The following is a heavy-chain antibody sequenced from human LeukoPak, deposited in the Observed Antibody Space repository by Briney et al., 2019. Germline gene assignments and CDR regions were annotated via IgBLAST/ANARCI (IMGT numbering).Heavy chain of an antibody. D-gene: IGHD6-6*01. V-gene: IGHV1-8*03. Sequence: ASVTVSCKASGYTFTNYDISWVRQAAGQGLEWMGWMNPYNGDTDFVQKFQGRLSITRNISISTAYMELSSLRSEDTAVYYCARAKNSIAARLVLAYWGQGTLVTVSS. CDR3: ARAKNSIAARLVLAY. CDR1: GYTFTNYD. J-gene: IGHJ4*02. CDR2: MNPYNGDT.